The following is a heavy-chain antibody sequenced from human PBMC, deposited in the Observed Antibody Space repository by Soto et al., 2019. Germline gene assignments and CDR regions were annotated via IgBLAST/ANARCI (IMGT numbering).Heavy chain of an antibody. Sequence: QVQLMQSGAEVEKPGASVKVSCEASGDTFTEYYIHWVRQAPGQGLEWMGTVNPSGGHTTYAQHFLGRVTMTRDTATSTLYMELTSLTSEDTAVYYCARGGHVVVVTAALDYWGQGTLVTVSS. V-gene: IGHV1-46*01. D-gene: IGHD2-21*02. CDR1: GDTFTEYY. J-gene: IGHJ4*02. CDR2: VNPSGGHT. CDR3: ARGGHVVVVTAALDY.